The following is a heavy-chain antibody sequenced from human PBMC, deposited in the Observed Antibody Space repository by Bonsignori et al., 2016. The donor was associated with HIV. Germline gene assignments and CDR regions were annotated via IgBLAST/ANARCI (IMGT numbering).Heavy chain of an antibody. Sequence: WIRQPPGKGLEWVAFIRYDGSNKYYADSVKGRFTISRDNSKNTLYLQMNSLRAEDTAVYYCANSYYDFWSGYPGRDAFDIWGQGTMVTVSS. CDR3: ANSYYDFWSGYPGRDAFDI. J-gene: IGHJ3*02. V-gene: IGHV3-30*02. CDR2: IRYDGSNK. D-gene: IGHD3-3*01.